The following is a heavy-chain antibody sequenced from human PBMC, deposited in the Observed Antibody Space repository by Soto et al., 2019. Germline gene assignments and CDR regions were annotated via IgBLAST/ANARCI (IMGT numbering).Heavy chain of an antibody. V-gene: IGHV3-48*01. CDR1: GFTFSSYS. J-gene: IGHJ4*02. CDR3: APHSGYYDY. Sequence: EVQLVESGGGLVQPGGSLRLSCAASGFTFSSYSMNWVRQAPGKGLEWVSYIISGSSTIFYADSVKGRFTISRDNAKNSLYLHMNSLRAEDTAVYYCAPHSGYYDYWGQGTLVTVSS. CDR2: IISGSSTI. D-gene: IGHD3-22*01.